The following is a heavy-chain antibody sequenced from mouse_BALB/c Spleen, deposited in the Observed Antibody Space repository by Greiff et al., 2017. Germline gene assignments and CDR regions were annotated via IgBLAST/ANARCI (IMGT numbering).Heavy chain of an antibody. Sequence: VQLQQPGAELVKPGASVKLSCKASGYTFTSYWMHWVKQRPGQGLEWIGEINPSNGRTNYNEKFKSKATLTVDKSSSTAYMQLSSLTSEDSAVYYCARIGYYGSSPWFAYWGQGTLVTVSA. CDR1: GYTFTSYW. CDR3: ARIGYYGSSPWFAY. D-gene: IGHD1-1*01. V-gene: IGHV1S81*02. J-gene: IGHJ3*01. CDR2: INPSNGRT.